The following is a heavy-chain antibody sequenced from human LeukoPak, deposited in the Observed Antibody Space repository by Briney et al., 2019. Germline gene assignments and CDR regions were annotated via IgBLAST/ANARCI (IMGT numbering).Heavy chain of an antibody. J-gene: IGHJ4*02. Sequence: AGGSLRLSCAASGFTFSSYAMHWVRQAPGKGLEYVSAISSNGGSTYYANSVKGRFTISRDNSRNTLYLQMGSLRAEDTAVYYCARARGRGDIGFYYFDYWGQGTLVTVSS. CDR2: ISSNGGST. D-gene: IGHD3-16*02. CDR1: GFTFSSYA. CDR3: ARARGRGDIGFYYFDY. V-gene: IGHV3-64*01.